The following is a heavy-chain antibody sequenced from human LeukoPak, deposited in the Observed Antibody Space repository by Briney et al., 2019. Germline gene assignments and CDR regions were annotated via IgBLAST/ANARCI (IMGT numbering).Heavy chain of an antibody. J-gene: IGHJ4*02. CDR2: IWYDGSNK. V-gene: IGHV3-33*01. D-gene: IGHD6-6*01. Sequence: GGSLRLSCAASGFTFSSYGMHWVRQAPGKGLEWVAVIWYDGSNKYYADSVKGRFTISRDNSKNTLYLQMNSLRAEDTAVYYCARDPSSYYFDYWGQGTLVTVSS. CDR3: ARDPSSYYFDY. CDR1: GFTFSSYG.